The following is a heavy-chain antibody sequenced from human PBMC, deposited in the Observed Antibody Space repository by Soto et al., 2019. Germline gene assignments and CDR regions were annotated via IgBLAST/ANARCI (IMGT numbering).Heavy chain of an antibody. D-gene: IGHD3-3*01. V-gene: IGHV1-69*01. CDR2: IIPLFGKG. CDR1: GDNFNSHS. CDR3: AREGGMARGYQRDTFEV. Sequence: QVQLVQSGAELKKPGSSVKVSCKASGDNFNSHSIHWVRQAPGQGLEWLGGIIPLFGKGKNAERFQDRLTITADEATTTAYMELSSLRPGDTAVYYCAREGGMARGYQRDTFEVWGQGTTVTVSS. J-gene: IGHJ3*01.